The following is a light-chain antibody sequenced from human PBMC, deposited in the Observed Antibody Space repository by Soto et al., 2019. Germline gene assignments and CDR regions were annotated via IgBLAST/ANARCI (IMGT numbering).Light chain of an antibody. CDR1: QSISSW. CDR2: KAS. Sequence: EIPVTHSPAALYPSLRYRATITYRASQSISSWLAWYQQKPGRAPKLLISKASALESGVPSRFSGSGSGTDFTLTISCLQPDDFAIYYCQQYNSYRAFGQGTKVEIK. V-gene: IGKV1-5*03. J-gene: IGKJ1*01. CDR3: QQYNSYRA.